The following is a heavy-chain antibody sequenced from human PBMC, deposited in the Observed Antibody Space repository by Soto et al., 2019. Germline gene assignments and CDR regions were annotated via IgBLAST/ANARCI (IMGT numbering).Heavy chain of an antibody. CDR2: IWYDGSNE. J-gene: IGHJ4*02. D-gene: IGHD6-19*01. CDR1: GFSFSTYD. V-gene: IGHV3-33*01. Sequence: QVQLVESGGGVVQPGRSLRLSCSTSGFSFSTYDMHWVRRAPGKGLEWVAVIWYDGSNEYYGDSVKGRFTISRDNSKNTLYLQMNSLRAEDTAVYYCVRKAPYSSGWYYFDYWGQGTLVTVSS. CDR3: VRKAPYSSGWYYFDY.